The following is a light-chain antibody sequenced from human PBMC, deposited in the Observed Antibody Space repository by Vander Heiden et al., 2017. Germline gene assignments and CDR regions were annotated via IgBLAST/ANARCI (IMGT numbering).Light chain of an antibody. CDR2: GAS. V-gene: IGKV1-39*01. CDR3: QHRYSSPKT. CDR1: QYTGGH. Sequence: DIQLTQSPSYLSASVGDRVIITCRASQYTGGHLNWYHQKPGQAPNILVYGASNLQSGVPSRLSGSGSGTHFTLTIIRLQSEDYGTYFCQHRYSSPKTFGQGTVLEIK. J-gene: IGKJ1*01.